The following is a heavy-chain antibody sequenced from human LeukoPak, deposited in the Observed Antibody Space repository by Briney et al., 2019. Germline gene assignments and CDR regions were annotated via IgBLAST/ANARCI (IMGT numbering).Heavy chain of an antibody. D-gene: IGHD4-17*01. V-gene: IGHV3-23*01. CDR3: AKLSGYGDYVDY. CDR1: GFTFSSYA. J-gene: IGHJ4*02. Sequence: PGGSLRLSCAASGFTFSSYAMSWVRQAPGKGLEWVSAISGSGGSTYYADSVKGQFTISRDNSKNTLYLQMNSLRAEDTAVYYCAKLSGYGDYVDYWGQGTLVTVSS. CDR2: ISGSGGST.